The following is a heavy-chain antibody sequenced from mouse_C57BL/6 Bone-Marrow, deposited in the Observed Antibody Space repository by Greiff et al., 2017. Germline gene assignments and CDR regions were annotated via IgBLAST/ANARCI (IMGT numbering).Heavy chain of an antibody. CDR1: GFTFSSYA. CDR3: AREGGSSSFDY. V-gene: IGHV5-4*01. Sequence: EVQRVESGGGLVKPGGSLKLSCAASGFTFSSYAMSWVRQPPEKRLEWVATISDGGSYTYYPDNVKGRFTISRDNAKNNLYLQMSHLKSEDTAMYYCAREGGSSSFDYWGQGTTLTVSS. D-gene: IGHD1-1*01. CDR2: ISDGGSYT. J-gene: IGHJ2*01.